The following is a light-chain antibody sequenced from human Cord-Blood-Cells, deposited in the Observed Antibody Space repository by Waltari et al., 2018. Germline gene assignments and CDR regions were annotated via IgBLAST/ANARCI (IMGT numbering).Light chain of an antibody. Sequence: QPALTPPASLSGSPGQSITISCTGTRSHGGVFNYFSWYQQHPGKAPKLMICNVSNRPSGVSNRFAGSKSGSTASLTISGLQAEDEADYYCSSYTSSSPVVFGGGTKLTVL. CDR2: NVS. CDR1: RSHGGVFNY. J-gene: IGLJ2*01. CDR3: SSYTSSSPVV. V-gene: IGLV2-14*01.